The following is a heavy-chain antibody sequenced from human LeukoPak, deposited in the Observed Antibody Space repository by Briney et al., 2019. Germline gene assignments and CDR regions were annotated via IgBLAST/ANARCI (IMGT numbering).Heavy chain of an antibody. CDR3: AKRTNFNSGSHDY. Sequence: GGSLRLSCAASGFNFSHYNMDWVRQAPGQGLEWISYISFDKNVIYYAPSVKGRFTISRDNPKNTLYMQMNSLRAEDTAVYYCAKRTNFNSGSHDYWGQGTLVTVSS. CDR2: ISFDKNVI. V-gene: IGHV3-48*01. CDR1: GFNFSHYN. J-gene: IGHJ4*02. D-gene: IGHD3-10*01.